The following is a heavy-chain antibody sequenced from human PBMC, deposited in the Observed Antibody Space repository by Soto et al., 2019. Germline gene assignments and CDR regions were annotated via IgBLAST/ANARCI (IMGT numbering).Heavy chain of an antibody. CDR1: GGTFSSYA. Sequence: GASVKVSFKACGGTFSSYAISWLRQAPGQGLEWMGGIIPIFGTANYAQKFQGRVTITADESTSTAYMELSSLRSEDTAVYYCARVPSSEYSSSWSDYYYYGMDVWGQGTTVTVSS. D-gene: IGHD6-13*01. CDR2: IIPIFGTA. CDR3: ARVPSSEYSSSWSDYYYYGMDV. J-gene: IGHJ6*02. V-gene: IGHV1-69*13.